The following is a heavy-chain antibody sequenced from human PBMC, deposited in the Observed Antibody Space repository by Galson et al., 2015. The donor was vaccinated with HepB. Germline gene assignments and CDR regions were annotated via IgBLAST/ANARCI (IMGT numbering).Heavy chain of an antibody. CDR2: INAGNGNT. Sequence: SVKVSCKASGYTFTSYAMHWVRQAPGQRLEWMGWINAGNGNTKYSQKFQGRVTITRDTSASTAYMELSSLRSEDTAVYYCARDLIPGALFDIWGQGTMVTVSS. J-gene: IGHJ3*02. CDR3: ARDLIPGALFDI. CDR1: GYTFTSYA. V-gene: IGHV1-3*01. D-gene: IGHD1-1*01.